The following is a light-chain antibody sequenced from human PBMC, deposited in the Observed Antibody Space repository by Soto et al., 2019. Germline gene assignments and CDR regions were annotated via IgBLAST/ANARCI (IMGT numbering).Light chain of an antibody. J-gene: IGKJ1*01. Sequence: EIVLTQSPATLSLSPGERAILSCRASQSVRNYLAWYQQKPGQAPRLLIYDASNRATGIPARFSGSGSGTDFTLTISSLEPEDFAVYYCHQRTNWLWTFGQGTKVEIK. CDR1: QSVRNY. V-gene: IGKV3-11*01. CDR3: HQRTNWLWT. CDR2: DAS.